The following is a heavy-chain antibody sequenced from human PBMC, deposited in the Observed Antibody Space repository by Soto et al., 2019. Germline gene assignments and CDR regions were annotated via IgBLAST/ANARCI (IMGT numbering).Heavy chain of an antibody. CDR1: GGSISSGGYY. J-gene: IGHJ6*02. CDR3: ARDTAGGYCSGGSCYPIWYCMDV. D-gene: IGHD2-15*01. CDR2: IYYSGST. Sequence: PSETLSLTCTVSGGSISSGGYYWSWIRQHPGKGLEWIGYIYYSGSTYYNPSLKSRVTISVDTSKNQFSLKLSAVTAADTAVYYCARDTAGGYCSGGSCYPIWYCMDVWGQGTTVTVSS. V-gene: IGHV4-31*03.